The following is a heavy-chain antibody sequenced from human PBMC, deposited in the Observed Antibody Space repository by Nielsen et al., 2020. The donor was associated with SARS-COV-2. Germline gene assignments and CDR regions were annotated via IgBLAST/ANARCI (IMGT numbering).Heavy chain of an antibody. CDR1: EFSFEKSA. CDR3: AKEPWYY. Sequence: GESLKISCAVSEFSFEKSAMSWVRQAPGKGLEWVSGISGSGGNTYYTDSVKGRFTISRDNSKNTLYLQMNSLGAEDTAVYYCAKEPWYYWGQGTLVTVSS. V-gene: IGHV3-23*01. J-gene: IGHJ4*02. D-gene: IGHD2-15*01. CDR2: ISGSGGNT.